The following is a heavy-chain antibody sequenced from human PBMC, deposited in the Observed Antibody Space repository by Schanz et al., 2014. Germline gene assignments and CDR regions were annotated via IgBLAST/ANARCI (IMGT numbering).Heavy chain of an antibody. Sequence: QVQLVQSGAEVKKPGASVRVSCKASGYTFTTYAMSWVRQAPGQGLEWVGWISVYNHNKEYDQKCQGRVTMTTDTSTSTAYMALTDLRSDDTAVYYCARDRRFFDRDDLYYFDSWGQGTLXTVSS. J-gene: IGHJ4*02. CDR1: GYTFTTYA. CDR3: ARDRRFFDRDDLYYFDS. V-gene: IGHV1-18*01. CDR2: ISVYNHNK. D-gene: IGHD3-3*01.